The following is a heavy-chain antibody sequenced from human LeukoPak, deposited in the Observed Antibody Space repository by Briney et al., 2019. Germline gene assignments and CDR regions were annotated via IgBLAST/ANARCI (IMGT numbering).Heavy chain of an antibody. CDR1: GYTFTSYG. D-gene: IGHD6-13*01. Sequence: SVKVSCKASGYTFTSYGISWVRQAPGQGLEWMGGIIPIFGTANYAQKFQGRVTITTDESTSTAYMELSSLRSEDTAVYYCARDPGSSSWYYFDYWGQGTLVTVSS. CDR2: IIPIFGTA. CDR3: ARDPGSSSWYYFDY. J-gene: IGHJ4*02. V-gene: IGHV1-69*05.